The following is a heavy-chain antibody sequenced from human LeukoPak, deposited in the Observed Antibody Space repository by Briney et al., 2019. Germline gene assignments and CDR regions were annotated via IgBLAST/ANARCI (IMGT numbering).Heavy chain of an antibody. CDR3: ARSNYGGQGAGYNWFDP. CDR1: GYTFTGYF. D-gene: IGHD4-23*01. CDR2: INPNSGGT. V-gene: IGHV1-2*02. J-gene: IGHJ5*02. Sequence: ASVKVSCKTSGYTFTGYFIHWVRQAPGQGLEWMGWINPNSGGTNYAQKFQGRVTMTRDTSFSTAYMDLSTLTSDDTAVYYCARSNYGGQGAGYNWFDPWGQGTLVTVSS.